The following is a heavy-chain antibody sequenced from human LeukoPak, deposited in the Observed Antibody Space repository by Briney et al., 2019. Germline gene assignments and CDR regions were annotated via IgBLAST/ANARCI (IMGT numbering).Heavy chain of an antibody. CDR1: GHTFSDYY. CDR2: INPSNGDT. D-gene: IGHD6-19*01. V-gene: IGHV1-2*02. Sequence: ASVKVSCKASGHTFSDYYIHWVRQAPGQGLEWMAWINPSNGDTNYAQKFQGRVTMTRDTSISTVYMELTRLISDDTAVYYCARVGSSGWYVHPTLDYWGQGTLVTVSS. CDR3: ARVGSSGWYVHPTLDY. J-gene: IGHJ4*02.